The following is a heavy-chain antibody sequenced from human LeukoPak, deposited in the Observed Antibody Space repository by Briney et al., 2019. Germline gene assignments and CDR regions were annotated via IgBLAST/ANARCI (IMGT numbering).Heavy chain of an antibody. CDR3: VKDDCSTICD. Sequence: GGSMRLSCAASGFIFSNYGMHWVRQAPGKGLEWVGVIEKDGNRKHYADSVKGRFSISRDDSKNTVSLQMNNLGAEDTAVYYCVKDDCSTICDWGQGTLVTVSS. CDR2: IEKDGNRK. D-gene: IGHD4-11*01. V-gene: IGHV3-30*02. CDR1: GFIFSNYG. J-gene: IGHJ4*02.